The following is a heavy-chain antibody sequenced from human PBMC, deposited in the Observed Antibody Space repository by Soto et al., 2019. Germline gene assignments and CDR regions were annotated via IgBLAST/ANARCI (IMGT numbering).Heavy chain of an antibody. CDR3: AHSTCSGGSCYLYYFDY. J-gene: IGHJ4*02. CDR1: GFSLSTSGVG. CDR2: IYWDADK. D-gene: IGHD2-15*01. Sequence: QITLKESGPTLVKPTQTLTLTCTFSGFSLSTSGVGVGWIRQPPGKALEWLALIYWDADKRYSPSLKSRLTITKDTSKNQVVLTMTNMDPVDTATYYCAHSTCSGGSCYLYYFDYWGQGTLVTVSS. V-gene: IGHV2-5*02.